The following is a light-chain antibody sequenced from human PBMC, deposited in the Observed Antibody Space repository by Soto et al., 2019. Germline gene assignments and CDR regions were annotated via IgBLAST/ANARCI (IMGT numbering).Light chain of an antibody. CDR3: QARSNWPPT. Sequence: IAFTQSPGTTSLSPGQRATLSCRASQRVSSHLAWYQPKRGQAPRLLIYDASNRASGIQARFSGSGSGTDFTLTISSLGPEDFAVYYCQARSNWPPTLGGGTKVEI. V-gene: IGKV3-11*01. CDR2: DAS. J-gene: IGKJ4*01. CDR1: QRVSSH.